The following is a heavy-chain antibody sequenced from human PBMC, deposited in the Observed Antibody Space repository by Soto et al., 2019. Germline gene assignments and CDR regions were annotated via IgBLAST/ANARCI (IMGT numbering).Heavy chain of an antibody. CDR2: ISYDAINK. D-gene: IGHD6-13*01. CDR1: GFTFSSYG. J-gene: IGHJ6*02. Sequence: QVQLVESGGGVVQPGRSLRLSCAASGFTFSSYGMHWVRQAPGKGLEWVTVISYDAINKYYADSVKGRFTISRDNSKDALYLQMSSLRAEDPAVYYCARVGYFPAPRQSYYYYGMDVWGQGTTATVSS. CDR3: ARVGYFPAPRQSYYYYGMDV. V-gene: IGHV3-30*03.